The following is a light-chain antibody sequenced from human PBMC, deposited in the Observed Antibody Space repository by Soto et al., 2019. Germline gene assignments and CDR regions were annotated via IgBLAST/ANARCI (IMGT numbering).Light chain of an antibody. CDR3: HQYSSSPLT. J-gene: IGKJ1*01. Sequence: ENVLTQTPDTLSLSLGETATLSCRASQIVAYSHLAWYQQKPGQAPRLLISVASSRAIGIPDRFSGSGSGTYFTLTISKLAPEDSAIYYCHQYSSSPLTFGQGTKVEI. V-gene: IGKV3-20*01. CDR2: VAS. CDR1: QIVAYSH.